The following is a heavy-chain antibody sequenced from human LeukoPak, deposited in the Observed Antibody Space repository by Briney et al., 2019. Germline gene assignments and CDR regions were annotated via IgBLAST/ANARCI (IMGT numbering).Heavy chain of an antibody. V-gene: IGHV3-23*01. CDR2: ISGSGGTT. CDR1: GFNFSDYA. D-gene: IGHD4-11*01. J-gene: IGHJ5*02. Sequence: TGGSLRLSCVASGFNFSDYAMNWVRQAPGKGLEWVSAISGSGGTTHYADSVKGRFAISRDNSKNTLSLQMSHLRHEDTARCYCAKDRYSNYGNWFDPWGQGTQVTVFS. CDR3: AKDRYSNYGNWFDP.